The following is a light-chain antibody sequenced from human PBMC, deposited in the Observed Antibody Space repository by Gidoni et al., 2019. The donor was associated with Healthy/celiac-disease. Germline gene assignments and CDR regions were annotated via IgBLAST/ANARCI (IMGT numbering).Light chain of an antibody. CDR3: QQSYSTPVT. CDR1: QSISSY. V-gene: IGKV1-39*01. CDR2: AAS. J-gene: IGKJ3*01. Sequence: DIQMTQSPSSLSASVGDRVTITCRASQSISSYLNWYQQKPGKAPKLLIYAASSLQSGVPSRLSGSGSGTDFTLTISSLQPEDFATYYCQQSYSTPVTFXPXTKVDIK.